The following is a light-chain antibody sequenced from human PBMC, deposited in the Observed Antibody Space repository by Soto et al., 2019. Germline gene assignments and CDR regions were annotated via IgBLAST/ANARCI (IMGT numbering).Light chain of an antibody. V-gene: IGKV3-15*01. CDR3: QQYNDWPPFT. Sequence: EIVMTQSPATLSVSPGERATLSCRASQTVSSNFAWYQQKPGQAPRLLIHGASTRAAGIPARFSGSGSGTEFTLTISSLQSEDFEVYYCQQYNDWPPFTVGPGTRVDI. J-gene: IGKJ3*01. CDR2: GAS. CDR1: QTVSSN.